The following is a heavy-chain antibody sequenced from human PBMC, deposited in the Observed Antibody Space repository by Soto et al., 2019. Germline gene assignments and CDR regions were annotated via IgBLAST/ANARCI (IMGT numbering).Heavy chain of an antibody. CDR1: GFNFDDYG. V-gene: IGHV3-20*01. CDR3: ARTGEYYGSGTYSVYYYYYMDV. Sequence: GGSLRLSCAASGFNFDDYGMSWVRQAPGKGLEWVSGINWNGGSTGYADSVKGRFTISIDNAKNSLYLQMNSLRADDTALYHCARTGEYYGSGTYSVYYYYYMDVWGKGTTVTVSS. J-gene: IGHJ6*03. D-gene: IGHD3-10*01. CDR2: INWNGGST.